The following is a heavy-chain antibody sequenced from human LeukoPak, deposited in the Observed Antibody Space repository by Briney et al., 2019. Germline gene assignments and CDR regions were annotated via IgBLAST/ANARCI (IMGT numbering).Heavy chain of an antibody. V-gene: IGHV1-69*01. CDR2: IIPIFGTA. CDR1: GGTFSSYA. J-gene: IGHJ6*03. D-gene: IGHD3-3*01. Sequence: SVKVSCNASGGTFSSYAISWVRQAPGQGLEWMGGIIPIFGTANYAQKFQGRVTITADESTSTAYMELSSLRSEDTAVYYCARDRGRKDFWSGFPNYMDVWGKGTTVTVSS. CDR3: ARDRGRKDFWSGFPNYMDV.